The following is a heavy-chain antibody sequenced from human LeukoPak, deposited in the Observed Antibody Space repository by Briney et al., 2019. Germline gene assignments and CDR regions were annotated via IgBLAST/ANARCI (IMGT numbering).Heavy chain of an antibody. V-gene: IGHV1-46*01. Sequence: ASVKVSCKASGHTFTSYYMHWVRQAPGQGLEWMGIINPSGGSTSYAQKFQGRVTMTRDTSTSTVYMELSSLRSEDTAVYYCAREGDGYNYRDAFDIWGQGTMVTVSS. J-gene: IGHJ3*02. D-gene: IGHD5-24*01. CDR3: AREGDGYNYRDAFDI. CDR2: INPSGGST. CDR1: GHTFTSYY.